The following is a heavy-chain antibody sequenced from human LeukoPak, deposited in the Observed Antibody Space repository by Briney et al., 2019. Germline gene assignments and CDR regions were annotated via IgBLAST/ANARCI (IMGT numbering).Heavy chain of an antibody. CDR3: ARRDDYVWGSYRPVLYYFDY. Sequence: PSETLSLTCTVSGCSISSGSYYWGWIRQPPGKGLEWIGSIYYSGSTYYNPSLKSRVTISVDTSKNQFSLKLSSVTAADTAVDYSARRDDYVWGSYRPVLYYFDYWGQGTLVTVSS. D-gene: IGHD3-16*02. V-gene: IGHV4-39*01. CDR1: GCSISSGSYY. J-gene: IGHJ4*02. CDR2: IYYSGST.